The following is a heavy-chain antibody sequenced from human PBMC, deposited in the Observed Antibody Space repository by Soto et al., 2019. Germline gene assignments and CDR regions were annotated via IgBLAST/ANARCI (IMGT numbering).Heavy chain of an antibody. CDR2: IYYSGST. D-gene: IGHD3-10*01. Sequence: QVQLQESGPGLVKPSQTLSLTCTVSGGSISSGGYYWSWIRQHPGKGLEWIGYIYYSGSTYYKPCPXSXXTISEDTSKKQLSPTLSSVTAADTVVYYCARSINPRGQGTLVTVSS. V-gene: IGHV4-31*03. CDR1: GGSISSGGYY. CDR3: ARSINP. J-gene: IGHJ5*02.